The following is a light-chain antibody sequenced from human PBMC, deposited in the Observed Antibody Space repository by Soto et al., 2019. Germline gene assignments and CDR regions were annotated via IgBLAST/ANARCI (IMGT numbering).Light chain of an antibody. J-gene: IGKJ4*01. CDR3: QQYGSLLT. V-gene: IGKV3-20*01. CDR2: GAS. CDR1: QSVSSSY. Sequence: EIVLTQSPGTLSLSPGERATLSCSASQSVSSSYLGWYQQKPGQAPRLLIYGASSRATGIPDRFSGSGSGTDFTLTISRLEPEDFAVYYCQQYGSLLTFGGGTKVEIK.